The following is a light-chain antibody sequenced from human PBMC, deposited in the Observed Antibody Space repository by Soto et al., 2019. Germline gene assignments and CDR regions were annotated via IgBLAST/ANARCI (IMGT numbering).Light chain of an antibody. Sequence: AIQMTQSPSSLSASVGDRVTITCRASQGIRNDLGWYQQKPGKAPKVLIYGASSLQSGVPSRFSGSGSGTDFALTISSLQPEDFATYYCLQDYNYPLTFGGGTKVDIK. J-gene: IGKJ4*01. CDR1: QGIRND. CDR3: LQDYNYPLT. V-gene: IGKV1-6*01. CDR2: GAS.